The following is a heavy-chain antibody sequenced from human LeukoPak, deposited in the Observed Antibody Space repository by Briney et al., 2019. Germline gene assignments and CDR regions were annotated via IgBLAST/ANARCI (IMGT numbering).Heavy chain of an antibody. CDR1: GFTFSSYG. CDR3: AKDIVLMVYAIFDYYCMDV. D-gene: IGHD2-8*01. CDR2: ICYDGSNK. V-gene: IGHV3-33*06. Sequence: GRSLRLSCAASGFTFSSYGMRWVRQAPGKGLEWVAVICYDGSNKYYADSVKGRFTISRDNSKNTLYLQMNSLRAEDTAVYYCAKDIVLMVYAIFDYYCMDVWGKGATVTVSS. J-gene: IGHJ6*03.